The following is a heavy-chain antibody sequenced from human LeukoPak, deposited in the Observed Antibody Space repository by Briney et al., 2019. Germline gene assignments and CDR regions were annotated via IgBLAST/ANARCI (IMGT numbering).Heavy chain of an antibody. Sequence: GGSLRLSCAASGFTFSNYWMHRVRQAPGKGLVWVSRIKSDGSSTNYADSVKGRFTISRDNAKNTLYLQMNSLRAEDTAMYYCPRILVGGYRPIDSWGQGTMATVSS. CDR1: GFTFSNYW. V-gene: IGHV3-74*01. D-gene: IGHD2-21*01. CDR2: IKSDGSST. J-gene: IGHJ3*02. CDR3: PRILVGGYRPIDS.